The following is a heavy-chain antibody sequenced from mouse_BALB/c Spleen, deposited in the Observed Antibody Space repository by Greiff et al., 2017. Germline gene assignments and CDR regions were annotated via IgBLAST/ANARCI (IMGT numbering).Heavy chain of an antibody. CDR3: ARDDGYYGYAMDY. Sequence: VKLQESGAELVRPGVSVKISCKGSGYTFTDYAMHWVKQSHAKSLEWIGVISTYYGDASYNQKFKGKATMTVDKSSSTAYMELARLTSEDSAIYYCARDDGYYGYAMDYWGQGTSVTVSS. CDR1: GYTFTDYA. CDR2: ISTYYGDA. D-gene: IGHD2-3*01. V-gene: IGHV1S137*01. J-gene: IGHJ4*01.